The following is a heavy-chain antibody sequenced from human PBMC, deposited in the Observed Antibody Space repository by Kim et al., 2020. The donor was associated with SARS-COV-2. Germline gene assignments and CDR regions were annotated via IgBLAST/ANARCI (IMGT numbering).Heavy chain of an antibody. J-gene: IGHJ6*02. V-gene: IGHV1-18*04. CDR1: GYTFTSYG. D-gene: IGHD1-26*01. CDR2: ISAYNGNT. Sequence: ASVKVSCKASGYTFTSYGISWVRQAPGQGLEWMGWISAYNGNTNYAQKLQGRVTMTTDTSTSTAYMELRSLRSDDTAVYYCAGSGSPFEYYYYGMDVWGQGTTVTVSS. CDR3: AGSGSPFEYYYYGMDV.